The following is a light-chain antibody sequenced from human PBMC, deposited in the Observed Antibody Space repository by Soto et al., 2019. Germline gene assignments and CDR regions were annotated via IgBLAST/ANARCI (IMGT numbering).Light chain of an antibody. Sequence: EIVLTQSPATLSLSPGERATISCRASQSVRSYLVWYQQKPGQAPRLLIYDASTRATGIPARFSGSGSGTDFTLTISSLQPEDVAVYYCQHRSAWPITFGGGTKVEIK. J-gene: IGKJ4*01. CDR1: QSVRSY. CDR2: DAS. V-gene: IGKV3-11*01. CDR3: QHRSAWPIT.